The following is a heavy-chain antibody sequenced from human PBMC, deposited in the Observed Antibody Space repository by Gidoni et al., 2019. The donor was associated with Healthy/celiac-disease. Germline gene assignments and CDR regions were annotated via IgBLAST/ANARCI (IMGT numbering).Heavy chain of an antibody. D-gene: IGHD3-22*01. CDR1: GFTFSSYD. CDR3: ARGGRYYYDSSGYYTSEYYFDY. V-gene: IGHV3-13*05. J-gene: IGHJ4*02. Sequence: EVQLVESGGGLVQPGGSLRLSCAASGFTFSSYDMHWVRQATGKGLEWVSAIGTAGDPYYPGSVKGRFTISRENAKNSLYLQMNSLRAGDTAVYYCARGGRYYYDSSGYYTSEYYFDYWGQGTLVTVSS. CDR2: IGTAGDP.